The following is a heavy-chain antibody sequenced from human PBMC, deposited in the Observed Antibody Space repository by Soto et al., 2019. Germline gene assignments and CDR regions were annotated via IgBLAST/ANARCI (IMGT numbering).Heavy chain of an antibody. Sequence: PSETLSLTCNVSGSISTYYLMWIRQPPGKGLEWIGYISYSGTTNYSPSLENRVTISIDTSKKQLSLKLSSVTTADTAVYYCSRSGYDYWSGPVLSADYWGRGTLVTVSS. J-gene: IGHJ4*02. CDR3: SRSGYDYWSGPVLSADY. D-gene: IGHD3-3*01. CDR1: GSISTYY. CDR2: ISYSGTT. V-gene: IGHV4-59*01.